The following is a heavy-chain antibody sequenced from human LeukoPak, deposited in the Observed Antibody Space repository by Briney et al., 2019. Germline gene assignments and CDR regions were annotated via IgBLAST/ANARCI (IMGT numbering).Heavy chain of an antibody. D-gene: IGHD1-14*01. J-gene: IGHJ4*02. CDR2: LYSDGNT. CDR3: ARGVEPLAANTLAY. CDR1: GFTVITND. V-gene: IGHV3-53*01. Sequence: PGGSLRLSRADSGFTVITNDMTSVCQAPGEGLEWGSVLYSDGNTKYADSVQGRFTISRDNSKNTLYLEMNSLSPDDTAVYYCARGVEPLAANTLAYWGQGTLVTVSS.